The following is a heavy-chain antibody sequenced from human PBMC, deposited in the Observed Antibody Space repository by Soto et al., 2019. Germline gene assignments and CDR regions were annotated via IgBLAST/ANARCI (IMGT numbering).Heavy chain of an antibody. V-gene: IGHV1-46*03. CDR2: INPSGGST. Sequence: ASVKVSCKASGYTFTSYYMHWVRQAPGKGLEWMGIINPSGGSTSYAQKFQGRVTMTRDTSTSTVYMELSSLRSEDTAVYYCAKTHRNGIAVAGTAEFDPWGQGTLVTVSS. CDR3: AKTHRNGIAVAGTAEFDP. CDR1: GYTFTSYY. J-gene: IGHJ5*02. D-gene: IGHD6-19*01.